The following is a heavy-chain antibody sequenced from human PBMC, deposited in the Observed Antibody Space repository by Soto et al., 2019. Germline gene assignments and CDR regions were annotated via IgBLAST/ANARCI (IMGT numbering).Heavy chain of an antibody. V-gene: IGHV1-2*02. D-gene: IGHD2-2*01. J-gene: IGHJ4*02. Sequence: QLQLVQSGAEVKKPGASVKVSCKASGYTFIGYYMHWVRQAPGQGLEGRGWINPTSGGTNSAQKFQRLVTMSRDTSISTAYMELSRLRSDDTAVYYCAALPGYCSSTSCPEFDYWGQGTLVTVSS. CDR1: GYTFIGYY. CDR3: AALPGYCSSTSCPEFDY. CDR2: INPTSGGT.